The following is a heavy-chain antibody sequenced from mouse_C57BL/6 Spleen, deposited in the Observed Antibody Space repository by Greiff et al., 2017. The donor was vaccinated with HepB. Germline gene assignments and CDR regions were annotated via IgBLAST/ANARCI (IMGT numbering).Heavy chain of an antibody. Sequence: EVKLVESGGGLVKPGGSLKLSCAASGFTFSDYGMHWVRQAPEKGLEWVAYISSGSSTIYYADTVKGRFPISRDNAKNTLFLQMTSLRSEDTAMYYCCGNGAMDYWGQGTSVTVSS. V-gene: IGHV5-17*01. D-gene: IGHD2-1*01. CDR3: CGNGAMDY. J-gene: IGHJ4*01. CDR2: ISSGSSTI. CDR1: GFTFSDYG.